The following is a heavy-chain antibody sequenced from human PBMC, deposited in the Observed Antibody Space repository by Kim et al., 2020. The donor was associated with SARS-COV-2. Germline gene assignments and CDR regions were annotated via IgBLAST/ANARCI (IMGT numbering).Heavy chain of an antibody. CDR1: GFTFSSYA. V-gene: IGHV3-30*04. CDR2: ISYDGSNK. J-gene: IGHJ6*02. Sequence: GGSLRLSCAASGFTFSSYAMHWVRQAPGKGLEWVAVISYDGSNKYYADSVKGRFTISRDNSKNTLYLQMNSLRAEDTAVYYCAREKGDYGGSWYYGMDVWGQGTTVTVSS. CDR3: AREKGDYGGSWYYGMDV. D-gene: IGHD4-17*01.